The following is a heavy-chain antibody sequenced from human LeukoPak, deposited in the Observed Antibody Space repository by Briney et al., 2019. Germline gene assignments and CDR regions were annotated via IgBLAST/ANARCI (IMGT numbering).Heavy chain of an antibody. D-gene: IGHD5-18*01. CDR1: GGSFSGYY. CDR2: INHSGST. CDR3: ARGSTRGYSYGYYYYYGMDV. J-gene: IGHJ6*02. V-gene: IGHV4-34*01. Sequence: SETLSLTCAVYGGSFSGYYWSWIRQPPGKGLEWIGEINHSGSTNYNPSLKNRVTISVDTSKNQFSLKLSSVTAADTAVYYCARGSTRGYSYGYYYYYGMDVWGQGTTVTVSS.